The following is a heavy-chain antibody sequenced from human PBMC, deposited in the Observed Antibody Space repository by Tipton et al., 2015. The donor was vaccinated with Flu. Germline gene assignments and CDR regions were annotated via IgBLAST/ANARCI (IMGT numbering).Heavy chain of an antibody. J-gene: IGHJ3*02. CDR1: GYSISSGYY. CDR2: IYHSGST. V-gene: IGHV4-38-2*02. Sequence: GLVKPSETLSLTCTVSGYSISSGYYWGWIRQPPGKGLEWIGSIYHSGSTYNPSLKSRVTISVDTSKNQFSLKLRSVTAADTAVYYCARALDSGAFDIWGQGTMVTVSS. D-gene: IGHD1-1*01. CDR3: ARALDSGAFDI.